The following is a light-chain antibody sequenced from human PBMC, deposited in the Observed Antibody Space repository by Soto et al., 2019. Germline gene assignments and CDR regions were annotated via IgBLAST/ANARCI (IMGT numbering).Light chain of an antibody. CDR1: QDISST. CDR2: AAS. Sequence: AIQLTQSPSSLSASVGDRVTITCRASQDISSTLAWYQHKPGKPPQLLIFAASDLESGVSSRFSGSGSGTDFILTISSLQPEDFATYYCQQFNKYPFTFGPGTKVDIK. J-gene: IGKJ3*01. V-gene: IGKV1D-13*01. CDR3: QQFNKYPFT.